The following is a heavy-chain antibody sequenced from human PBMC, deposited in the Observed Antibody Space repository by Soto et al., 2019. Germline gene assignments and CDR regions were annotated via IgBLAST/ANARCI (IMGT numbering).Heavy chain of an antibody. V-gene: IGHV1-8*01. Sequence: ASVKVSCKASGYTFTSYDINWVRQATGQGLEWMGWMNPNSGNTGYAQKFQGRVTMTRNTSISTAYMELSSLRSEDTAVYYCASLLYGEPSLYYYYMDVWGKGTTVTVSS. CDR2: MNPNSGNT. CDR3: ASLLYGEPSLYYYYMDV. J-gene: IGHJ6*03. D-gene: IGHD4-17*01. CDR1: GYTFTSYD.